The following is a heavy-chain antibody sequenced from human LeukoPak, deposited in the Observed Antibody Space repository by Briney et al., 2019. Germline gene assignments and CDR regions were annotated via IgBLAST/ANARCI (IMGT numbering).Heavy chain of an antibody. CDR3: AKDLVVGFSYYGMDA. CDR1: GFTFKTYG. D-gene: IGHD6-6*01. Sequence: PGGSLRLSCAASGFTFKTYGMNWVRQAPGKGLDWVAVISDDSSNEYYADSVKGRFTISRDNSKNTLYLQMNSLRGEDMAVYYCAKDLVVGFSYYGMDAWGQGTTVTVSS. V-gene: IGHV3-30*18. J-gene: IGHJ6*02. CDR2: ISDDSSNE.